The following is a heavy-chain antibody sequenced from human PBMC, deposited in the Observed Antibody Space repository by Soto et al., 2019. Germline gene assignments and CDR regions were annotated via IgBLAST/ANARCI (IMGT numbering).Heavy chain of an antibody. V-gene: IGHV1-69*01. J-gene: IGHJ4*02. CDR2: IIPIFGTA. D-gene: IGHD5-18*01. Sequence: QVQLVQSGAEVKKPGSSVKVSCKASGGTFSSYAISWVRQAPGQGLEWMGGIIPIFGTANYAQKFQGRVTITADESTSTAYMELSSLRSEDTAVYYCARRLIRGYSYPNPDNFDYWGQGTLVTVSS. CDR1: GGTFSSYA. CDR3: ARRLIRGYSYPNPDNFDY.